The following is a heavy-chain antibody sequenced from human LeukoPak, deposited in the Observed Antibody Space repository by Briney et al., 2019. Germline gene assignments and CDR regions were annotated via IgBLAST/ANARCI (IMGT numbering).Heavy chain of an antibody. D-gene: IGHD2-2*01. Sequence: PSETLCLTCTVSGASISRNYWGWIRQPPGKGLDFIGYIFYSGTTNYNPSLKSRVTLSVDASKKSFSLKLTSVTAADTAVYYCARGSSTGFDYWGQGVLVTVSS. J-gene: IGHJ4*02. CDR2: IFYSGTT. CDR3: ARGSSTGFDY. CDR1: GASISRNY. V-gene: IGHV4-59*01.